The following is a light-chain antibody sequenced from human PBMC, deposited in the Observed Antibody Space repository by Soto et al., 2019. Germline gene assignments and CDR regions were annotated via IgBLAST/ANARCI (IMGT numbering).Light chain of an antibody. J-gene: IGKJ4*01. CDR3: QQRSNWPPLT. CDR2: DAS. Sequence: TLSLSPGERATLCCRASQSVSSYLAWYQQKPGQAPRLLIYDASNRATGIPARFSGSGSGTDFTLTINSLEPEDFAVYYCQQRSNWPPLTFGGGTKVDIK. CDR1: QSVSSY. V-gene: IGKV3-11*01.